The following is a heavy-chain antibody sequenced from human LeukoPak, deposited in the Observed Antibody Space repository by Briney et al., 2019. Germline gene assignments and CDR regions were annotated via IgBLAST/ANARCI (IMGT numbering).Heavy chain of an antibody. D-gene: IGHD4-17*01. Sequence: SETLSLTCTVSGGSISSGSYYWSWIRQPAGKGLEWIGRIYTSGSTNYNPSLKSRVTISVDTSKNQFSLKLNSVTAADTAVYYCAREVGGDFDALDYWGQGTLVTVSS. V-gene: IGHV4-61*02. CDR3: AREVGGDFDALDY. CDR2: IYTSGST. J-gene: IGHJ4*02. CDR1: GGSISSGSYY.